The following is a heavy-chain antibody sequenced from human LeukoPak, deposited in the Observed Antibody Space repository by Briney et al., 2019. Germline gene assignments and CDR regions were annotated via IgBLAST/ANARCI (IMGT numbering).Heavy chain of an antibody. CDR1: GFTFDDYG. CDR3: ARSRGGIAVAGTFFDY. CDR2: INWNGGST. Sequence: GGSLRLSCAASGFTFDDYGMSWVRQAPGKGLEWVSGINWNGGSTGYADSVKGRFTISRDNAKSSLYLQMNSLRAEDTALYYCARSRGGIAVAGTFFDYWGQGTLVTVSS. J-gene: IGHJ4*02. D-gene: IGHD6-19*01. V-gene: IGHV3-20*04.